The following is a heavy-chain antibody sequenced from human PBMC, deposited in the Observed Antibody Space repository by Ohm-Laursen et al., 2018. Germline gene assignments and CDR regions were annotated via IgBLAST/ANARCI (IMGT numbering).Heavy chain of an antibody. CDR2: LYYSGST. Sequence: GTLSLTCTVSGDSISSYYWSWIRQPPGKGLEWIGYLYYSGSTNYNPSLKSRVTISVDTSKNQFSLKLSSVTAADTAVYYCARVKQWLIYAFDIWGQGTMVTVSS. CDR1: GDSISSYY. D-gene: IGHD6-19*01. V-gene: IGHV4-59*12. J-gene: IGHJ3*02. CDR3: ARVKQWLIYAFDI.